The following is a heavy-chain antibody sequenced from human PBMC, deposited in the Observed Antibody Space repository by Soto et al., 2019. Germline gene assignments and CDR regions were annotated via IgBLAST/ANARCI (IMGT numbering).Heavy chain of an antibody. CDR3: AKDLPRRRTYYDFWSGSPFFDY. CDR2: ISGSGGST. CDR1: GFTFSSYA. D-gene: IGHD3-3*01. Sequence: GGSLRLSCAASGFTFSSYAMSWVRQAPGKGLEWVSAISGSGGSTYYADSVKGRCTISRGNSENTLYLQLNSLRAEDTTVYYWAKDLPRRRTYYDFWSGSPFFDYVSQGTLVTVSS. J-gene: IGHJ4*02. V-gene: IGHV3-23*01.